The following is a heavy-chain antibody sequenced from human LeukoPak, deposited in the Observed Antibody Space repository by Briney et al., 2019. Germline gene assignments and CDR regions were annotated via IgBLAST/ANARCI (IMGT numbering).Heavy chain of an antibody. J-gene: IGHJ3*02. Sequence: GGSLRLSCAASGFTFSNAWMSWVRQAPGKGLEWVGRIKSKTDGGTTDYAAPVKGRFTISRDDSKNTLYLQMNSLKTEDTAVYYCTTRITMIVVVLDAFDIWGQGTMVTVSS. CDR2: IKSKTDGGTT. CDR3: TTRITMIVVVLDAFDI. V-gene: IGHV3-15*01. CDR1: GFTFSNAW. D-gene: IGHD3-22*01.